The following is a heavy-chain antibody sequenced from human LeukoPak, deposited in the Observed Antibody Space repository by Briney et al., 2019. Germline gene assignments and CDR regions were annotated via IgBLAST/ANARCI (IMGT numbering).Heavy chain of an antibody. CDR2: IYYSGST. CDR1: GGSISSSTFY. CDR3: ARGPRWLQDYFNY. J-gene: IGHJ4*02. V-gene: IGHV4-39*07. Sequence: SETLSLTCTVSGGSISSSTFYWGWIRQPPGKGLEWIGSIYYSGSTYYNPSLKSRVSISVDTSKNQFSLKLASVTAADTAVYYCARGPRWLQDYFNYWGQGTLVTVSS. D-gene: IGHD5-24*01.